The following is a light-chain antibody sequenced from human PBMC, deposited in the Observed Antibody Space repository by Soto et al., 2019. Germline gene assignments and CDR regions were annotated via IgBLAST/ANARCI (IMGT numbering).Light chain of an antibody. CDR3: SSYTSSSTLYVV. Sequence: QSALTQPASVSGSPGQSITISCTGTSSDVSGYNYVSWYQQHPGKAPKLMIYDVSNRPSGVSNRFSGSKSGNTASLTISGLQAEDEADYYCSSYTSSSTLYVVFGGGTKLT. CDR1: SSDVSGYNY. J-gene: IGLJ2*01. CDR2: DVS. V-gene: IGLV2-14*01.